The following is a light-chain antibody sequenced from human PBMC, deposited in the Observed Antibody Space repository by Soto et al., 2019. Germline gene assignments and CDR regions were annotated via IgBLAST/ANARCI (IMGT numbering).Light chain of an antibody. Sequence: DIQMTQSPSSLSASVGDRVTITCRASQDIDIYLHWCQQKPGTSPKLLIYAASNLPGGVPSRFSGSGSGTDFTLTISSLQLEDFATYYCQQSYSSPPTFGQGTKLDVK. V-gene: IGKV1-39*01. CDR2: AAS. CDR1: QDIDIY. CDR3: QQSYSSPPT. J-gene: IGKJ1*01.